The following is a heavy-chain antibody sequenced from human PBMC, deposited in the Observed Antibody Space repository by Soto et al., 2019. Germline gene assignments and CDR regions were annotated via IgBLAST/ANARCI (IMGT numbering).Heavy chain of an antibody. CDR3: ARGGWSLDY. D-gene: IGHD2-15*01. CDR2: IYYSGST. V-gene: IGHV4-59*01. Sequence: PSETLSLTCTVSGGAISSYYWSWIRQPPGKGLEWIGYIYYSGSTNYNPSLQSRVTISVDTSKNQFSLKLTSMTAADTAVYYCARGGWSLDYWGQGTLVTVSS. CDR1: GGAISSYY. J-gene: IGHJ4*02.